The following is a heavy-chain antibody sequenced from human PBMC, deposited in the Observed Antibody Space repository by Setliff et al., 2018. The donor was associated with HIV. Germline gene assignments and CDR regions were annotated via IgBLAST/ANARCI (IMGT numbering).Heavy chain of an antibody. Sequence: TLSLTCTVSGGSISSSSYYWGWIRQPPGKGLEWIGSIYYSGSTYYNPSLKSRVTISVDTSKNQFSLKLSSVTAADTAVYYCARFRVTMIVVDCYFDYWGQGTLVTVSS. D-gene: IGHD3-22*01. CDR2: IYYSGST. J-gene: IGHJ4*02. CDR1: GGSISSSSYY. V-gene: IGHV4-39*07. CDR3: ARFRVTMIVVDCYFDY.